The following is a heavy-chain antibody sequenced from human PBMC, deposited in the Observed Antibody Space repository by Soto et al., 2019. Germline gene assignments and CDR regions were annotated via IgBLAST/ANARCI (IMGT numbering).Heavy chain of an antibody. J-gene: IGHJ4*02. Sequence: SETLSLTCTVSGGSVTSDADYWSWIRQSPGKGLEWIGYISNSGSTGYNPSLKTRLSMSVDRSKNQFTLRLTSVTAADTAVYFCATEGGSTYGYFDYWGQGTQVTVSS. D-gene: IGHD4-17*01. CDR3: ATEGGSTYGYFDY. CDR1: GGSVTSDADY. V-gene: IGHV4-30-4*01. CDR2: ISNSGST.